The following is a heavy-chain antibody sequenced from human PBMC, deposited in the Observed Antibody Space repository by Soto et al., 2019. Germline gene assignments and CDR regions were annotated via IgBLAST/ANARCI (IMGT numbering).Heavy chain of an antibody. V-gene: IGHV3-23*01. CDR3: AKDSPYSASYKEDGFDI. CDR1: GFTFSSYA. Sequence: PGGSLRLSCAASGFTFSSYAMSWVRQAPGKGLEWVSAISGSGGSTYYADSVKGRFTISRDNSKNTVFLQMNSLRAEDTAVYYCAKDSPYSASYKEDGFDIWGQGSLVTVSS. CDR2: ISGSGGST. J-gene: IGHJ3*02. D-gene: IGHD1-26*01.